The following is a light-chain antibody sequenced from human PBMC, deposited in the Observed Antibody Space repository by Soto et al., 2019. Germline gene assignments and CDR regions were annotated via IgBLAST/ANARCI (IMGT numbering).Light chain of an antibody. V-gene: IGKV1-27*01. J-gene: IGKJ4*01. CDR2: AAS. CDR1: QGISNY. Sequence: DIQMTQSLSSLSASVGDRVTITCRASQGISNYLAWYQQIPGKVPKLPISAASTLQSGVPSRFSGSRSGTDFTLTISSLQPEDVATYYCQKYTNVPAFGGGTKVEIK. CDR3: QKYTNVPA.